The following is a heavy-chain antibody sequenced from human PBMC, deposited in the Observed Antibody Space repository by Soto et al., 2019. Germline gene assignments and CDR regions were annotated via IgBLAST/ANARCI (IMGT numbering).Heavy chain of an antibody. CDR1: GYTLTELS. V-gene: IGHV1-24*01. J-gene: IGHJ6*02. CDR3: ARDQSFDRSYYYGVDV. CDR2: FDPEDGET. Sequence: ASVKVSCKVSGYTLTELSMHWVRQAPGKGLEGKGGFDPEDGETIYAQKFQGRVTITEDTSTDTAYKELSSLRSEDTAVYYCARDQSFDRSYYYGVDVWGQGTTVTVSS. D-gene: IGHD3-10*01.